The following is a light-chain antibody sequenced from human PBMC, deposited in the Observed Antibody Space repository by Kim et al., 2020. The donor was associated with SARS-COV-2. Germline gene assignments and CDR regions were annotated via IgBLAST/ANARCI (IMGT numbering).Light chain of an antibody. V-gene: IGKV1-5*01. CDR2: DAS. Sequence: ASVGDRVTITGRASQDIKYWLAWYQQKPGKAPKRLIYDASSLQSGVPSRFSGSGSGTEFTLTISSLQPEDFATYYCLHNNSYSWTFGQGTKVEIK. CDR1: QDIKYW. CDR3: LHNNSYSWT. J-gene: IGKJ1*01.